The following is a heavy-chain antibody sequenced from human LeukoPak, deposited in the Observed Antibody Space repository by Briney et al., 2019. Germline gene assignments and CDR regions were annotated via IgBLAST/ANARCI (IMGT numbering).Heavy chain of an antibody. V-gene: IGHV4-31*03. CDR1: GGSISSGGYY. Sequence: SETLSLTCTVSGGSISSGGYYWSWIRQHPGKGLEWIGYIYYSGSTYYNPSLKSRVTISVDTSKNQFSLKLSSVTAADTAVYYCARAALSSGWYFSASLPNYYYGMDVWGQGTTVTVSS. CDR3: ARAALSSGWYFSASLPNYYYGMDV. D-gene: IGHD6-19*01. CDR2: IYYSGST. J-gene: IGHJ6*02.